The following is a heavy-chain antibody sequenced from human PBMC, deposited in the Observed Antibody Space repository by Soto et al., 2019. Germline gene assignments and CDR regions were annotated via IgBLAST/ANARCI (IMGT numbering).Heavy chain of an antibody. CDR3: ARDPPGTAGWFDP. CDR2: IIPILGIA. D-gene: IGHD1-1*01. J-gene: IGHJ5*02. V-gene: IGHV1-69*04. CDR1: GGTLSSYT. Sequence: SVKVSCKASGGTLSSYTISWVRQAPGQGLEWMGRIIPILGIANYAQKFQGRVTITADKSTSTAYMELSSLRSEDTAVYYCARDPPGTAGWFDPWGQGTLVTVSS.